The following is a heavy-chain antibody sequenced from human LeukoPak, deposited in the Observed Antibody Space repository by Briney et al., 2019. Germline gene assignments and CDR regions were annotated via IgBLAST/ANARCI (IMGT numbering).Heavy chain of an antibody. CDR3: ARSYSLPGFDF. Sequence: SETLSLTCTVSGYSISGYYWGWIRQPPGKGLEWIANIYHSGNTYYNPSLKSRVTILVDTSKNQFSLKLSSVTAADTAVYYCARSYSLPGFDFWGRGTLVTVSS. V-gene: IGHV4-38-2*02. D-gene: IGHD1-26*01. J-gene: IGHJ2*01. CDR2: IYHSGNT. CDR1: GYSISGYY.